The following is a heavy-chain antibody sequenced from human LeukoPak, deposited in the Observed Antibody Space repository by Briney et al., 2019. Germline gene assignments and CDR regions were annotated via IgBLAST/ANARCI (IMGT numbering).Heavy chain of an antibody. J-gene: IGHJ3*02. CDR2: ITNSGTTI. V-gene: IGHV3-48*04. D-gene: IGHD2-21*01. CDR3: VRDHLWAFDI. Sequence: PGGSLRLSCAASGFTFSNYWMNWVRQAPGKGLEWVSYITNSGTTIYYADSVKGRFTISRDDAKNSLYLQMNSLRAEDTAVYYCVRDHLWAFDIWGQGTVVTVSS. CDR1: GFTFSNYW.